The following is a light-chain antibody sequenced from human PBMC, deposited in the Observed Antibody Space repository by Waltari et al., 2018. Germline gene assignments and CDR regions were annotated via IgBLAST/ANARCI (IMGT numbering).Light chain of an antibody. CDR3: QQRSSLLPVT. CDR2: DAS. CDR1: QNVDNY. J-gene: IGKJ4*01. V-gene: IGKV3-11*01. Sequence: EIVLTQSPGTVSLSPGERATLSCRASQNVDNYVAWYQQRPGQTPNLLIYDASNKATGVPARFSGSGSGTDFTLTISGLEPEDFAVYYCQQRSSLLPVTFGGGTKVEIK.